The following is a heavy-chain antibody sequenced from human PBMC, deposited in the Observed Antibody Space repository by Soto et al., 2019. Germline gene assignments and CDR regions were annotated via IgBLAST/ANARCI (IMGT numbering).Heavy chain of an antibody. V-gene: IGHV3-21*01. Sequence: GGSLRLSCAASGFTFSSYSMNWVRQAPGKGLEWVSSISSSSSYIYYADSVKGRFTISRDNAKNSLYLQMNSLRAEDTAVYYCARDRRRDGYKTYAPWGQGTLVSVSS. D-gene: IGHD5-12*01. J-gene: IGHJ5*02. CDR3: ARDRRRDGYKTYAP. CDR2: ISSSSSYI. CDR1: GFTFSSYS.